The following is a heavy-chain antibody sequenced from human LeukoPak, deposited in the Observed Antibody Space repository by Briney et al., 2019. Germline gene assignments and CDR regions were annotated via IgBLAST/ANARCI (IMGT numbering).Heavy chain of an antibody. V-gene: IGHV3-48*01. CDR3: ARDYKYAFDN. D-gene: IGHD5-24*01. J-gene: IGHJ4*02. CDR2: IGIDSGNT. CDR1: GFTFSDYS. Sequence: GGSLRLSCAASGFTFSDYSMNWVRQAPGKGLEWISYIGIDSGNTNYADSVKGRFTFSGDKAKNSLYLQMNSLRVEDTAVYYCARDYKYAFDNWGQGTLVTVSS.